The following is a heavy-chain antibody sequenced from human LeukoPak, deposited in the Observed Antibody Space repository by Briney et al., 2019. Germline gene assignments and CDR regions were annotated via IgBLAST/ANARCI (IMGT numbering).Heavy chain of an antibody. Sequence: SETLSLTCTVSGGSISSDGYYWSWIRQHPGKGLEWIGYIYYSGSTYYNPSLKSRVTISVDTSKKQFALKLSSVTAADTAVYYCARGNYDFWSGTTNYYFDYWGQGTLVTVSS. D-gene: IGHD3-3*01. CDR1: GGSISSDGYY. J-gene: IGHJ4*02. CDR3: ARGNYDFWSGTTNYYFDY. CDR2: IYYSGST. V-gene: IGHV4-31*03.